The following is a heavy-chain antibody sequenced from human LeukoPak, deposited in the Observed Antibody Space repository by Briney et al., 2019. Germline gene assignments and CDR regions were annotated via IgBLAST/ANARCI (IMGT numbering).Heavy chain of an antibody. D-gene: IGHD1-26*01. J-gene: IGHJ4*02. CDR3: AKEYSGSFSPFPSYFDY. CDR1: GFTFSSYS. V-gene: IGHV3-21*01. CDR2: ISSSSSYI. Sequence: GGSLRLSCAASGFTFSSYSMNWVRQAPGKGLEWVSSISSSSSYIYYADSVKGRFTISRDNAKNSLYLQMNSLRAEDTAVYYCAKEYSGSFSPFPSYFDYWGRGTLVTVSS.